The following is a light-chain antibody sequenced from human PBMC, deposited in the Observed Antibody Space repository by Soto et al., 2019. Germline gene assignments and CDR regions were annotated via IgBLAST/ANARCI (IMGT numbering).Light chain of an antibody. V-gene: IGKV3-15*01. Sequence: EIVMTQSPATLCVYPGERGTISCRASQSVSINLAWYQQKXGQAHXLLIYGASTRATGIPARFSGSGSGTEFTLTISSLQPEDFATYYCQQSYSSPLTFGGGTK. CDR1: QSVSIN. CDR2: GAS. J-gene: IGKJ4*01. CDR3: QQSYSSPLT.